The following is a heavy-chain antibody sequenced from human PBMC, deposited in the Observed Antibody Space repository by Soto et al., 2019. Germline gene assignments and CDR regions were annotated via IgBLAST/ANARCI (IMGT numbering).Heavy chain of an antibody. CDR1: GLTLTNVF. V-gene: IGHV3-15*07. D-gene: IGHD4-17*01. J-gene: IGHJ4*02. CDR2: IKSKTDGGTT. CDR3: SYGADYYFDY. Sequence: EVQLVESGGGLVKPEESLRLSCAASGLTLTNVFMNWVRQAPGKGLEWVGRIKSKTDGGTTDYAAPVRGRFTISRDDSKNTLYLQMNSLKTEDTAVYYCSYGADYYFDYWGQGTLVTVSS.